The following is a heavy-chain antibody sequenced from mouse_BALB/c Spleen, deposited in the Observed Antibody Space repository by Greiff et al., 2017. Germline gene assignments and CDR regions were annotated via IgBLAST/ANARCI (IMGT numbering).Heavy chain of an antibody. D-gene: IGHD2-3*01. CDR3: ARRGLLPTHYAMDY. V-gene: IGHV14-3*02. CDR1: GFNIKDTY. J-gene: IGHJ4*01. CDR2: IDPANGNT. Sequence: EVQLQQSGAELVKPGASVKLSCTASGFNIKDTYMHWVKQRPEQGLEWIGRIDPANGNTKYDPKFQGKATITADTSSNTAYLQLSSLTSEDTAVYYCARRGLLPTHYAMDYWGQGTSVTVSS.